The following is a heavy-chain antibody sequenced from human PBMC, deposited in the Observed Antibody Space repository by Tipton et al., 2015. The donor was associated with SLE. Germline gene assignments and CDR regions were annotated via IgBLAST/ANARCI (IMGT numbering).Heavy chain of an antibody. CDR1: GFTFSSYA. D-gene: IGHD4-17*01. CDR2: ISSNGGST. Sequence: SLRLSCSASGFTFSSYAMHWVRQAPGKGLEYVSAISSNGGSTYYADSVKGRFTISRDNSKNTLYLQMSSLRAEDTAVYYCARGVEGDYAFDYWGQGTLVTVSS. J-gene: IGHJ4*02. V-gene: IGHV3-64D*09. CDR3: ARGVEGDYAFDY.